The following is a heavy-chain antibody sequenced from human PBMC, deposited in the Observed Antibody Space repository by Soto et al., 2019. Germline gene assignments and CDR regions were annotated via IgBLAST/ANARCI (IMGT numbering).Heavy chain of an antibody. CDR2: IIPIFRRP. D-gene: IGHD3-3*02. CDR1: GGTFSTSA. J-gene: IGHJ6*02. Sequence: KKPGSSVKVSCKASGGTFSTSAISWVRQAPGQGLEWMGGIIPIFRRPDYAKKFQGRVTXXADDPTSTAYKELSGLRSDDTAVYYCARDKDRPQLGGNYYYILDVWGQGTTITVSS. V-gene: IGHV1-69*01. CDR3: ARDKDRPQLGGNYYYILDV.